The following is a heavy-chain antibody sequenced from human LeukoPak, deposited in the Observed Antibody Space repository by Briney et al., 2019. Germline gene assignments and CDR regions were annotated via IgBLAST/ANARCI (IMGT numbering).Heavy chain of an antibody. CDR2: ISSSATII. CDR1: GFTFSDYY. Sequence: GGSLRLSCAASGFTFSDYYMNWIRQAPGKGLEWISYISSSATIIYYADSVKGRFTVSRDNAKNSLYLQMDSLGAEDSAVYYCARDGIVGASNYYYYMDVWGTGTTVTVSS. D-gene: IGHD1-26*01. J-gene: IGHJ6*03. CDR3: ARDGIVGASNYYYYMDV. V-gene: IGHV3-11*04.